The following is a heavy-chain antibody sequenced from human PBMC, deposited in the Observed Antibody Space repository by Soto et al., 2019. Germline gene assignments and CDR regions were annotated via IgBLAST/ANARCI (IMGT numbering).Heavy chain of an antibody. Sequence: SETLSLTCTVSGGSVSSGSYYWSWIRQPPGKGLEWIGYIYYSGSTNYNPSLKSRVTISVDTSKNQFSLKLSSVTAADTAVYYCASDLERHKNFDYCGQGPLVTVSS. CDR1: GGSVSSGSYY. J-gene: IGHJ4*02. CDR2: IYYSGST. V-gene: IGHV4-61*01. CDR3: ASDLERHKNFDY. D-gene: IGHD1-1*01.